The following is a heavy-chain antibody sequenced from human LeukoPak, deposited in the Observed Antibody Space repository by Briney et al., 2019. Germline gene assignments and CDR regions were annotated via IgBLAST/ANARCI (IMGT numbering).Heavy chain of an antibody. J-gene: IGHJ4*02. CDR1: GFTFSSYS. D-gene: IGHD2-2*01. CDR3: ARDRGGGSTSWK. Sequence: PGGSLRLSCAASGFTFSSYSMSWVRQAPGKGLEWVSSISSSSSYIYYADSVKGRFTISRDNAKNSLYLQMNSLRAEDTAVYYCARDRGGGSTSWKWGQGTLVTVSS. CDR2: ISSSSSYI. V-gene: IGHV3-21*01.